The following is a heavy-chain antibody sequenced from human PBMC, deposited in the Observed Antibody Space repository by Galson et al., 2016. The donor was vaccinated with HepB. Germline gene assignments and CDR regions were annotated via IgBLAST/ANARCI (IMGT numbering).Heavy chain of an antibody. D-gene: IGHD6-6*01. Sequence: SLRLSCAVSGFSFSDYAMNWVRQAPGKGLEWVSMISSTGKYIYYADSVKGRFTISRDNAKNSLFLQMTSLRAEDTAVYYCARVGQELLIGGRQHDGMDVWGQGTTVTVSS. CDR1: GFSFSDYA. J-gene: IGHJ6*02. CDR2: ISSTGKYI. CDR3: ARVGQELLIGGRQHDGMDV. V-gene: IGHV3-21*06.